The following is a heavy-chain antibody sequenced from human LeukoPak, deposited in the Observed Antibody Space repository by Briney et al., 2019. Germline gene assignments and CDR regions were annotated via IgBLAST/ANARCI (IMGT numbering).Heavy chain of an antibody. CDR1: GFTFSSYA. V-gene: IGHV3-23*01. Sequence: GGSLRLSCAASGFTFSSYAMSWVRQAPGTGLEWVSTITGNGGYTYYADSVEGRFTISRDSSKNTLYLQMTSLRADDTAVYYCAKRYSNNWYYFDYWGQGTLVTVSS. CDR3: AKRYSNNWYYFDY. J-gene: IGHJ4*02. CDR2: ITGNGGYT. D-gene: IGHD6-13*01.